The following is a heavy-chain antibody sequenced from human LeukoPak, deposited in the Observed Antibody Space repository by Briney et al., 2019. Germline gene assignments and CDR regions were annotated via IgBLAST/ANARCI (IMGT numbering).Heavy chain of an antibody. D-gene: IGHD3-22*01. Sequence: ASVKVSCKASGYTFTSYYMHWVRQAPGQGLEWMGIINPSGGSTNYAQKFQGRVTITADKSTSTAYMELSSLRSEDTAVYYCARGDSSAPTAYFDLWGRGTLVTVSS. J-gene: IGHJ2*01. CDR3: ARGDSSAPTAYFDL. V-gene: IGHV1-46*01. CDR2: INPSGGST. CDR1: GYTFTSYY.